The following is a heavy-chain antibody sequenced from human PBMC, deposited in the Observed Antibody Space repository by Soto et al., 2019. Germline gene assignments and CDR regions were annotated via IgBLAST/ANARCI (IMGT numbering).Heavy chain of an antibody. Sequence: GASVKVSCKASGGTFSSYAISWVRQAPGQGLEWMGGIIPIFGTANYAQKFQGRVTITADESTSTAYMELSSLRSEDTAVYYCARGMITIVLLVIMNLWGQGTLVTVSS. CDR1: GGTFSSYA. CDR2: IIPIFGTA. D-gene: IGHD3-10*01. V-gene: IGHV1-69*13. CDR3: ARGMITIVLLVIMNL. J-gene: IGHJ4*02.